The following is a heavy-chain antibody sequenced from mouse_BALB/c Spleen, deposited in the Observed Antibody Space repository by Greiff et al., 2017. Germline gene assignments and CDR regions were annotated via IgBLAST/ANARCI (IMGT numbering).Heavy chain of an antibody. CDR3: ARSTTAKGTAY. Sequence: VKVVESGPGLVAPSQSLSITCTVSGFSLTSYGVHWVRQPPGKGLEWLGVIWAGGSTNYNSALMSRLSISKDNSKSQVFLKMNSLQTDDTAMYYCARSTTAKGTAYWGQGTLVTVSA. CDR1: GFSLTSYG. J-gene: IGHJ3*01. V-gene: IGHV2-9*02. D-gene: IGHD1-2*01. CDR2: IWAGGST.